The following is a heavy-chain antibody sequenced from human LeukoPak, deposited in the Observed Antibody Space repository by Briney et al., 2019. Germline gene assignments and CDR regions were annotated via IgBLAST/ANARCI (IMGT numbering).Heavy chain of an antibody. V-gene: IGHV4-34*01. J-gene: IGHJ5*02. CDR2: IYYSGST. D-gene: IGHD5-18*01. CDR3: ARHGAYSYGFRGWFDP. CDR1: GGSFSGYY. Sequence: SETLSLTCAVYGGSFSGYYWSWIRQPPGKGLEWIGSIYYSGSTYYNPSLKSRVTISVDTSKNQFSLKLSSVTAADTAVYYCARHGAYSYGFRGWFDPWGQGTLVTVSS.